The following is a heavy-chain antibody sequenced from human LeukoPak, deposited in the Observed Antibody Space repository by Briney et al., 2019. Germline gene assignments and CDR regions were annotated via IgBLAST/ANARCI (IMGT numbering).Heavy chain of an antibody. Sequence: ASVKVSCKASGYTFTSYYMHWVRQAPGQGLEWMGIINPSGGSTSYAQKFQGRVTMTRDTSTSTVYMELSSLRSEDTAVYYCARDHVDIGATKTLDYWGQGTLVTVSS. CDR2: INPSGGST. J-gene: IGHJ4*02. V-gene: IGHV1-46*01. D-gene: IGHD5-12*01. CDR3: ARDHVDIGATKTLDY. CDR1: GYTFTSYY.